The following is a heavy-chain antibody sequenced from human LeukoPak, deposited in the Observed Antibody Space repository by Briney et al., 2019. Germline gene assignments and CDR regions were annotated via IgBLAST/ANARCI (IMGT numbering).Heavy chain of an antibody. CDR3: AIVGAADAFDI. Sequence: SETLSLTCAVYGGSFSGYNWRWIRQPPGKGLEWIGEINHSGSTNYNPSLKSRVTISVDTSKNQFSLKLSSVTAADTAVYYCAIVGAADAFDIWGQGTMVTVSS. V-gene: IGHV4-34*01. J-gene: IGHJ3*02. CDR1: GGSFSGYN. D-gene: IGHD1-26*01. CDR2: INHSGST.